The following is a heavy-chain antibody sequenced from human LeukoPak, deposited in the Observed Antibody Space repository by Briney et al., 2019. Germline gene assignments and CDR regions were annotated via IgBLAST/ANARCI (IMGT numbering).Heavy chain of an antibody. Sequence: SQTLSLTCTVSGGSISSGGYYWSWIRQHPGKGLEWIGYIYYSGSTYYNPSLKSRVTISVDTSKNQFSLKLSSVTAADTAVYYCARGVYCSSTSCLQKNANWFDPWGQETLVTVSS. CDR2: IYYSGST. D-gene: IGHD2-2*01. V-gene: IGHV4-31*03. J-gene: IGHJ5*02. CDR3: ARGVYCSSTSCLQKNANWFDP. CDR1: GGSISSGGYY.